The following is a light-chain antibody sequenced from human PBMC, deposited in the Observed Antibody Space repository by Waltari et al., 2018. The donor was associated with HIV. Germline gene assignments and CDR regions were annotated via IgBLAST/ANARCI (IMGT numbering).Light chain of an antibody. CDR3: CSYIGSAWV. V-gene: IGLV2-14*01. Sequence: QSALTQSASVSGSPGQSITISCTGTSSAAGDYNYVSWYQQYPGKAPKVMIYEVSNRPSGVSNRFSGSWSGNTASLTISGLQPEDEADYYCCSYIGSAWVFGGGTKLTVL. J-gene: IGLJ3*02. CDR2: EVS. CDR1: SSAAGDYNY.